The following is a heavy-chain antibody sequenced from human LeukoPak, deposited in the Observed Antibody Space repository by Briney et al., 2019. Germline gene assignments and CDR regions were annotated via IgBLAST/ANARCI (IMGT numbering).Heavy chain of an antibody. CDR1: GGSFSGYY. D-gene: IGHD2-2*01. CDR2: ISYDGSNK. Sequence: LSLTCAVYGGSFSGYYWSWIRQAPGKGLEWVAVISYDGSNKYYADSVKGRFTISRDNSKNTLYLQMNSLRAEDTAVYYCAKSDIVVVPAPSLFDYWGQGTLVTVSS. V-gene: IGHV3-30*18. CDR3: AKSDIVVVPAPSLFDY. J-gene: IGHJ4*02.